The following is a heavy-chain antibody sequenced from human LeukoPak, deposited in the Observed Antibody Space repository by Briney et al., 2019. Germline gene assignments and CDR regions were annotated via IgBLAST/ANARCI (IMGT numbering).Heavy chain of an antibody. CDR3: AKVEAQWLPPVGDY. D-gene: IGHD5-12*01. CDR1: GFTFSSYW. Sequence: GGSLGLSCAASGFTFSSYWMSWVRQAPGKGLEWVAVISYDGSNKYYADSVKGRFTISRDNSKNTLYLQMNSLRAEDTAVYYCAKVEAQWLPPVGDYWGQGTLVTVSS. V-gene: IGHV3-30*18. J-gene: IGHJ4*02. CDR2: ISYDGSNK.